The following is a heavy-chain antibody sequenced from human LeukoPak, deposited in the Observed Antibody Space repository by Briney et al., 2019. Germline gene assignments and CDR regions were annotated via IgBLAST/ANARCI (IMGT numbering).Heavy chain of an antibody. CDR2: IYSGGST. V-gene: IGHV3-53*01. D-gene: IGHD3-16*01. J-gene: IGHJ4*02. CDR1: GFTVSSNY. Sequence: PGGSLRLSCAASGFTVSSNYMSWVRQAPGKGLEWVSVIYSGGSTYYADSVKGRFAISRDNSKNTLYPQMNSLRAEDTTVYYCARDRGSYLDYWGQGTLVTVSS. CDR3: ARDRGSYLDY.